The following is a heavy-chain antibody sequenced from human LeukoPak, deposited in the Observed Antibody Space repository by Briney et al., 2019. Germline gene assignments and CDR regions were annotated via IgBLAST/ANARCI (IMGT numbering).Heavy chain of an antibody. V-gene: IGHV3-30-3*01. D-gene: IGHD3-3*01. Sequence: GGSLRLSCAASGFTFSSYAMHWVRQAPGKGLEWVAVISYDGSNKYYADSVKGRFTISRDNSKNTLYLQMNSLRAEDTAVYYCARGDYDFWSVIDYWGQGTLVTVSS. CDR2: ISYDGSNK. J-gene: IGHJ4*02. CDR1: GFTFSSYA. CDR3: ARGDYDFWSVIDY.